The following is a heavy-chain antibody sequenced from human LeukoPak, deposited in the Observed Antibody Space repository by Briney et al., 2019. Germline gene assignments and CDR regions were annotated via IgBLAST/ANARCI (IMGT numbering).Heavy chain of an antibody. J-gene: IGHJ6*03. CDR3: ARVRGDYRVGYYYYHMDV. V-gene: IGHV4-30-4*08. CDR1: GGSISSGNYY. CDR2: IYYSRST. Sequence: SETLSLTCTVSGGSISSGNYYWSWIRQPPGKGLEWIGYIYYSRSTYYNPSLKSRVTISVDTSKTQCSLKLTSVTATDTAVYYCARVRGDYRVGYYYYHMDVWGRGTTVTVSS. D-gene: IGHD4-11*01.